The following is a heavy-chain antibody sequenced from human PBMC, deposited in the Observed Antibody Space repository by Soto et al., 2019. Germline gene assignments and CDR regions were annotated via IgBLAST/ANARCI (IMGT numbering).Heavy chain of an antibody. V-gene: IGHV1-18*04. CDR1: GYTFTSYG. D-gene: IGHD3-3*01. CDR3: ARAPLLDYDFWSGYLLDYYYGMDV. Sequence: ASVKVSCKASGYTFTSYGISWVRQAPGQGLEWMGWISAYNGNTNYAQKLQGRVTMTTDTSTGTAYMELRSLRSDDTAVYYCARAPLLDYDFWSGYLLDYYYGMDVWGQGTTVTVSS. CDR2: ISAYNGNT. J-gene: IGHJ6*02.